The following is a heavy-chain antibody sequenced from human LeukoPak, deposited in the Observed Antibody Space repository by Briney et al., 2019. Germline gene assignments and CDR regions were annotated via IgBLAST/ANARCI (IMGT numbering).Heavy chain of an antibody. Sequence: GASVKVSCKASGYTFTSYYMHWVRQAPGQGLEWMGIINPSGGSTSYAQKFQGRVTVTRDTSTSTVYMELSSLRSEDTAVYYCAREAFQIVGAMGWFDPWGQGTLVTVSS. CDR2: INPSGGST. J-gene: IGHJ5*02. CDR1: GYTFTSYY. CDR3: AREAFQIVGAMGWFDP. V-gene: IGHV1-46*01. D-gene: IGHD1-26*01.